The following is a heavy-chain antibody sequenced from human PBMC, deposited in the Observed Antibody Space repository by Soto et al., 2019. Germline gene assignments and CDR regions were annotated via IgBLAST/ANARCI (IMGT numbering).Heavy chain of an antibody. V-gene: IGHV1-69*13. CDR2: IIPIFGTA. Sequence: ASVKVSCKASGGTFSSYAISWVRQAPGQGLEWMGGIIPIFGTANYAQKFQGRVTITADESTSTAYMELSSLRSEDTAVYYCARTTSSTVTPPTLLNWFDPWGQGTLVTVSS. CDR1: GGTFSSYA. D-gene: IGHD4-4*01. J-gene: IGHJ5*02. CDR3: ARTTSSTVTPPTLLNWFDP.